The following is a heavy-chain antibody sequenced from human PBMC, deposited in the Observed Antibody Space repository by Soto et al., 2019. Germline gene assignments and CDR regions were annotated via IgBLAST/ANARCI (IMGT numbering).Heavy chain of an antibody. Sequence: ASVKVSCKASGYTFTGYYMHWVRQAPGQGLEWMGWINPNSGGTNYAQKFQGRVTMTRDTSISTAYMELSRLRSDDTAVYYCARLSPVTFGRVLADGAFDLRCQGTMVTVSS. CDR2: INPNSGGT. J-gene: IGHJ3*01. CDR3: ARLSPVTFGRVLADGAFDL. D-gene: IGHD3-16*01. V-gene: IGHV1-2*02. CDR1: GYTFTGYY.